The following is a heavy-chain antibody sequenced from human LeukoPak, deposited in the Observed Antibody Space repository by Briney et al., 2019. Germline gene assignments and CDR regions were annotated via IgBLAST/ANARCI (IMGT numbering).Heavy chain of an antibody. V-gene: IGHV3-48*02. CDR2: INSSSSTI. Sequence: PGGSLRLSCAASGFTFSSYSMNWVRQAPGQGLEWVSYINSSSSTIYYADSVKGRFTISRDNAKNSLYLQMNSLRDEDTAVYYCARDGMVRGVIIWDAFDIWGQGTMVTVSS. D-gene: IGHD3-10*01. J-gene: IGHJ3*02. CDR1: GFTFSSYS. CDR3: ARDGMVRGVIIWDAFDI.